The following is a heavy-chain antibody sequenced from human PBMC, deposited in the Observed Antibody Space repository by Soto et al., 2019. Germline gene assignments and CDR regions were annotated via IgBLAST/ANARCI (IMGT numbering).Heavy chain of an antibody. CDR1: NGSFSSGTYS. Sequence: TLSLTCTVSNGSFSSGTYSWRWVRQPPGKGLEWIGYIYYSGTTYYTPSLKSRLTMSMDRANDHFSLNLTSVTAADTAVYFCARGHYYYGMDVWGQGITVTVSS. V-gene: IGHV4-30-2*01. CDR2: IYYSGTT. J-gene: IGHJ6*02. CDR3: ARGHYYYGMDV.